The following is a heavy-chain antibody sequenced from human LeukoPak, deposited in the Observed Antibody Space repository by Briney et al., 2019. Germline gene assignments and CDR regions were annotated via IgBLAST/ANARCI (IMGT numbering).Heavy chain of an antibody. CDR2: INHSGST. CDR3: ARGEGMTGGDY. J-gene: IGHJ4*02. V-gene: IGHV4-39*07. Sequence: SETLSLTCTVSGGSISSSSYYWAWIRQPPGKGLEWIGEINHSGSTNYNPSLKSRVTISVDTSKNQFSLKLSSVTAADTAVYYCARGEGMTGGDYWGQGTLVTVSS. D-gene: IGHD6-13*01. CDR1: GGSISSSSYY.